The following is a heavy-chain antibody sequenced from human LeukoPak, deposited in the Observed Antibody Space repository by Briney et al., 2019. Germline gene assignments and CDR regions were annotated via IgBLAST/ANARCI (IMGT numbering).Heavy chain of an antibody. CDR3: ARDLRATIYRTLYYFDY. CDR1: GYTFTGYY. V-gene: IGHV1-2*02. Sequence: ASVKVSCKASGYTFTGYYMHWVRQAPGQGLEWMGWINPNSGGTNYARKFQGRVTMTRDTSISTAYMELSRLRSDDTAVYYCARDLRATIYRTLYYFDYWGQGTLVTVSS. J-gene: IGHJ4*02. CDR2: INPNSGGT. D-gene: IGHD5-12*01.